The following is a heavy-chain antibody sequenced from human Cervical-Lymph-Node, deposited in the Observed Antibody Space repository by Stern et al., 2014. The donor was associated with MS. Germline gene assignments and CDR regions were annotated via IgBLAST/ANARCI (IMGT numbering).Heavy chain of an antibody. CDR2: IPNVGRP. CDR3: ARDTSSPERSDW. V-gene: IGHV3-53*01. CDR1: GFTVSRDY. J-gene: IGHJ4*02. Sequence: EDQLVESGGGVIQPGGSLRLSCTASGFTVSRDYMTWVRQAPGKGLEWVSLIPNVGRPFYTGSVKGRFTISRDDSKNTVYLHMTSLRAEDTAMYYCARDTSSPERSDWWGQGTLVTVSS. D-gene: IGHD1-1*01.